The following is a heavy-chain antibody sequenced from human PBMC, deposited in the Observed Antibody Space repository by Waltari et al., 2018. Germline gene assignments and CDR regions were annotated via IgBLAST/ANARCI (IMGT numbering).Heavy chain of an antibody. CDR1: GGTSTTYT. CDR3: ATECSSGSCNAAY. J-gene: IGHJ4*02. CDR2: IIPILYIT. D-gene: IGHD2-15*01. Sequence: QVQLVQSGAEVKKPGSSGKVSCRASGGTSTTYTINWVRQAPGQGLEWLGRIIPILYITNYAQKFQDRVTITADKSTSTVYMELSSLTSEDTAVYYCATECSSGSCNAAYWGQGTLVTVSS. V-gene: IGHV1-69*08.